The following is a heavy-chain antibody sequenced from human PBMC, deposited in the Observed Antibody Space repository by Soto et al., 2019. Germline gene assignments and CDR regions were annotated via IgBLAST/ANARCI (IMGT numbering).Heavy chain of an antibody. V-gene: IGHV1-24*01. D-gene: IGHD3-10*01. CDR2: FDPEDGET. J-gene: IGHJ4*02. Sequence: ASVKVSCTVSGYTLTELSMHWVRQAPGKGLEWMGGFDPEDGETIYAQKFQGRVTMTEDTSTDTAYMELSSLRSEDTAVYYCATPYGSGSYYNDYWGQGTLVTVSS. CDR3: ATPYGSGSYYNDY. CDR1: GYTLTELS.